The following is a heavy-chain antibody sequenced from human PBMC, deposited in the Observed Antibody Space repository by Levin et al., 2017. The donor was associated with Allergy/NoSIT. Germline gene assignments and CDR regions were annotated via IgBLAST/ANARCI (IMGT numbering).Heavy chain of an antibody. CDR1: GFTFDDYA. CDR3: ARLFYDYIWGSYLPDAFDI. CDR2: ISWNSGSI. J-gene: IGHJ3*02. V-gene: IGHV3-9*01. D-gene: IGHD3-16*01. Sequence: LSLTCAASGFTFDDYAMHWVRQAPGKGLEWVSGISWNSGSIGYADSVKGRFTISRDNSKNTLYLQMNSLRAEDTAVYYCARLFYDYIWGSYLPDAFDIWGQGTMVTVSS.